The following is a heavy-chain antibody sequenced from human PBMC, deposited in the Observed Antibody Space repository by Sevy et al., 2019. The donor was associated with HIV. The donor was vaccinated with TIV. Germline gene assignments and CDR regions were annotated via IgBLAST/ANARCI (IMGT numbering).Heavy chain of an antibody. CDR2: IKEDGSEK. CDR3: AKDVY. CDR1: GLTFSTHW. V-gene: IGHV3-7*03. J-gene: IGHJ4*02. Sequence: GGSLRLSCAASGLTFSTHWMSWVRQAPGKGLEWVANIKEDGSEKYYVDSVKGRFTISGDNAKNSLFLQMNSLRAEDTAVYYCAKDVYWGQGTLVTVSS.